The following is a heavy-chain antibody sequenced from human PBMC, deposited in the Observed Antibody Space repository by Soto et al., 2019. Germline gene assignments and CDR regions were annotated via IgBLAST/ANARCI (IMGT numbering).Heavy chain of an antibody. Sequence: GGSLRLSCAASGFTFSSYDMHWVRQAPGKGLEWVAFIWYDGSNKYYAESVKGRFTISRDNSKNTLYLQMNSLRAEDTALYSCARGSPSGTYLWGQGTLVTVSS. CDR1: GFTFSSYD. V-gene: IGHV3-33*01. D-gene: IGHD1-26*01. CDR3: ARGSPSGTYL. J-gene: IGHJ4*02. CDR2: IWYDGSNK.